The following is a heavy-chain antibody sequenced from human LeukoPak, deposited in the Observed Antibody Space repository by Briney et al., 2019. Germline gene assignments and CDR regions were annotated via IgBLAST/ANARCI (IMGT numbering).Heavy chain of an antibody. CDR3: ARVTPAGLAYDY. D-gene: IGHD2-21*01. Sequence: GASVKVSCKASGYTFTGYYMHWVRQAPGQGLEWMGRINPNSGGTNYAQKFQGRVTMTRDPSISTAYMELSRLRSDDTAVYYCARVTPAGLAYDYWGQGTLVTVSS. CDR1: GYTFTGYY. J-gene: IGHJ4*02. CDR2: INPNSGGT. V-gene: IGHV1-2*06.